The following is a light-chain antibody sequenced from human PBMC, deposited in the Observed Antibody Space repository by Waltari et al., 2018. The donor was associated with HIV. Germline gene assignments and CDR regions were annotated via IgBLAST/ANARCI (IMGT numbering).Light chain of an antibody. CDR3: HVWDRSSDHHV. CDR1: KIGSKS. V-gene: IGLV3-21*02. Sequence: SYVLTQPPSVSVAPGQTARITCGGNKIGSKSVHLYQQKAGQAPVLVVYNGSDRPSGIPERFSGSRSGNTATLTISRVEAGDEADYYCHVWDRSSDHHVFGTGTKVTVL. J-gene: IGLJ1*01. CDR2: NGS.